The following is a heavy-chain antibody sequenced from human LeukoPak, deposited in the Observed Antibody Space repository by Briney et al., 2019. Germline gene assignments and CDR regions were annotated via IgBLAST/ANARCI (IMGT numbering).Heavy chain of an antibody. D-gene: IGHD3-10*01. Sequence: SQTLSLTCAISGDSVSSNSAAWNWIRQSPSRGLEWLGRTYYRSKWYNDYAVSVKSRITINPDTSKNQFSLQLNSVTPEDTAVYYCARVVGIRGVINYYGMDVWGQGTTVTVSS. J-gene: IGHJ6*02. CDR1: GDSVSSNSAA. V-gene: IGHV6-1*01. CDR3: ARVVGIRGVINYYGMDV. CDR2: TYYRSKWYN.